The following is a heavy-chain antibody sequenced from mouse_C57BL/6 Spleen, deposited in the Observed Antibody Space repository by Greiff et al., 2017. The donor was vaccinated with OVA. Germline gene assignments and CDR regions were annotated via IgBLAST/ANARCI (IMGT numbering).Heavy chain of an antibody. CDR2: IDPSDSET. J-gene: IGHJ2*01. Sequence: QVQLQQPGAELVRPGSSVKLSCKASGYTFTSYWMHWVKQRPIQGLEWIGNIDPSDSETHYNQKFKDKATLTVAKSSSTAYMQLSSLTSADSAVYYCARGGTVVAPYFDDWGQGTTLTGSS. D-gene: IGHD1-1*01. CDR3: ARGGTVVAPYFDD. V-gene: IGHV1-52*01. CDR1: GYTFTSYW.